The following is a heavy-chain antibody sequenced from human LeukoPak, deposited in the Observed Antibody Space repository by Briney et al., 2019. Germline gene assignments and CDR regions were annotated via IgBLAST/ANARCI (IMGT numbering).Heavy chain of an antibody. J-gene: IGHJ4*02. Sequence: GRSLRLSCAASGFTSSSYGMHWVRQAPGKGLEWVAVISYDGSNKYYADSVKGRFTISRDNSKNTLYLQMNSLRAEDTAVYYCASGSYYVRDDYWGQGTLVTVSS. D-gene: IGHD1-26*01. CDR1: GFTSSSYG. CDR3: ASGSYYVRDDY. CDR2: ISYDGSNK. V-gene: IGHV3-30*03.